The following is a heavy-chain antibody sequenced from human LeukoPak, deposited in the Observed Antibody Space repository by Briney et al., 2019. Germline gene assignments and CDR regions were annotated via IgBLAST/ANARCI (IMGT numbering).Heavy chain of an antibody. CDR2: ISSSGSTI. CDR3: VRDRGTYRPIDY. CDR1: GFTFSDYY. V-gene: IGHV3-11*01. D-gene: IGHD1-26*01. J-gene: IGHJ4*02. Sequence: PGGSLRLSCAASGFTFSDYYMSWIRQAPGKGLEWVSYISSSGSTIYYADSVKGRFTISRDNAKNSLYLQMNSLRAEDTAIYYCVRDRGTYRPIDYWGQGILVTVSS.